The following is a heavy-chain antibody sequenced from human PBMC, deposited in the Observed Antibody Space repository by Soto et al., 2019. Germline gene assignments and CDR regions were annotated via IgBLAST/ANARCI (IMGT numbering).Heavy chain of an antibody. D-gene: IGHD6-13*01. CDR2: INWNGGST. V-gene: IGHV3-20*04. CDR3: AREGVYSSSWYYFDY. Sequence: GGSLRLSCAASGFTFGDYGMSWVRQAPGKGLEWVSGINWNGGSTGYADSVKGRFTISRDNAKNSLYLQMNSLRAEDTALDYGAREGVYSSSWYYFDYWGQGTLVTVSS. CDR1: GFTFGDYG. J-gene: IGHJ4*02.